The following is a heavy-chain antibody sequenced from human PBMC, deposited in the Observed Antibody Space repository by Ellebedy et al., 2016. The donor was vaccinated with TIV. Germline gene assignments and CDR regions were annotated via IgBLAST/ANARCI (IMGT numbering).Heavy chain of an antibody. D-gene: IGHD6-13*01. Sequence: PGGSLRLSCAASGFTFSSYTMHWVRQAPGKGLEWVAALSYDGSDEYYGDSVRGRFTISRGSSKKTLYLQMNNLRAEDTAVYYCARDPPGIAASGPYKWGQGTLVTVSS. CDR3: ARDPPGIAASGPYK. CDR2: LSYDGSDE. V-gene: IGHV3-30*03. CDR1: GFTFSSYT. J-gene: IGHJ4*02.